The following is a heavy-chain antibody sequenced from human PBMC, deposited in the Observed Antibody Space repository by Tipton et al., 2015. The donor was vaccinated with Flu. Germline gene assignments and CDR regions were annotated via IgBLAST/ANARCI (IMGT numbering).Heavy chain of an antibody. CDR2: IYNTGLT. Sequence: LSLTCTVSDASVNIENSYWVWIRKSLGRGLEWIGTIYNTGLTNYNPSLKSRVTVSLDMSKNQFSLNVSLVTAADTATYFCARGNWNSNYDNWFDPWGQGTPVTVSS. D-gene: IGHD1-1*01. CDR3: ARGNWNSNYDNWFDP. CDR1: DASVNIENSY. V-gene: IGHV4-39*07. J-gene: IGHJ5*02.